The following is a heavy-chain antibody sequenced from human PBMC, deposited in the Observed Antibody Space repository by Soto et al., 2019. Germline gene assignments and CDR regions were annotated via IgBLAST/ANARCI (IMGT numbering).Heavy chain of an antibody. CDR3: GRGRSSQFVIYY. D-gene: IGHD2-15*01. V-gene: IGHV1-2*02. CDR2: IVPDSGAT. J-gene: IGHJ4*02. CDR1: GYTFTSHY. Sequence: RASVKVSCKTSGYTFTSHYIHWVRQAPEQGPEWMGGIVPDSGATRFAQKFRGRVTMTMDTSTTTVYMELKNLSSDDTAVYYCGRGRSSQFVIYYWGQGTPVTVSS.